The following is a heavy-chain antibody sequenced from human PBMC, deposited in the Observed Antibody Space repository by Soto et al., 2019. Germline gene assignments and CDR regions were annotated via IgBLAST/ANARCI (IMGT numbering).Heavy chain of an antibody. D-gene: IGHD2-15*01. Sequence: WVRQAPGQGLEWLGRTFYRSKRYSVYAVSLKGRIIINANTSKNQFSLQMNSVTPEDTAVYYCARVEYIKSEYYHGMDVWGQGTTVTVSS. J-gene: IGHJ6*02. CDR3: ARVEYIKSEYYHGMDV. V-gene: IGHV6-1*01. CDR2: TFYRSKRYS.